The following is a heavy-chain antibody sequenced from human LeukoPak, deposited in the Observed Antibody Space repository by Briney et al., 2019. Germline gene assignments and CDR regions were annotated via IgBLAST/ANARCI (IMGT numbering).Heavy chain of an antibody. CDR1: GYTFTGYY. J-gene: IGHJ4*02. D-gene: IGHD3-3*01. CDR2: INPNSGGT. Sequence: ASVKVSCKASGYTFTGYYMLWVRQAPGQGLEWMGWINPNSGGTNYAQKFQGRVTMTRDTSISTAYMELSRLRSDDTAVYYCARARIYDFWSGYPGEIDYWGQGTLVTVSS. CDR3: ARARIYDFWSGYPGEIDY. V-gene: IGHV1-2*02.